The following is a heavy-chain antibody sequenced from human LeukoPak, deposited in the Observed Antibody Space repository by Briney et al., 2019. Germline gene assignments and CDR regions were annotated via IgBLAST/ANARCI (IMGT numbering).Heavy chain of an antibody. CDR3: AKDWQRYSSGWYYYYFDY. CDR2: ISWNSGSI. D-gene: IGHD6-19*01. Sequence: QPGGSLRLSCAASGFTFDDYAMQWVRQAPGKGLEWVSGISWNSGSIGYADSVKGRFTISRDNAKNSLYLQMNSLRAEDTALYYCAKDWQRYSSGWYYYYFDYWGQGTLVTVSS. J-gene: IGHJ4*02. CDR1: GFTFDDYA. V-gene: IGHV3-9*01.